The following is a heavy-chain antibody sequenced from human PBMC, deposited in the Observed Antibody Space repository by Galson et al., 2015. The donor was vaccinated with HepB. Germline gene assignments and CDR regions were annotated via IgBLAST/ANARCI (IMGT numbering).Heavy chain of an antibody. Sequence: SLRLSCAASGFTFSSYSMNWVRQAPGRGLEWVSYISSSSSTIYYADSVKGRFTISRDNAKNSLYLQMNSLRAEDTAVYYCARGCSSTSCYTFDYWGQATPVTVSS. D-gene: IGHD2-2*02. CDR1: GFTFSSYS. CDR2: ISSSSSTI. J-gene: IGHJ4*02. V-gene: IGHV3-48*01. CDR3: ARGCSSTSCYTFDY.